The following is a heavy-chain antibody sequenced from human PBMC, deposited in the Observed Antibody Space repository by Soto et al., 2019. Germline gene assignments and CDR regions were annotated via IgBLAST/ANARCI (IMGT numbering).Heavy chain of an antibody. D-gene: IGHD1-26*01. CDR2: ISHDGTNK. CDR1: GFTFSNYA. CDR3: AREADPVGANDAFDI. Sequence: GGSLILSCAASGFTFSNYAIHWARQAPGRGLEWVALISHDGTNKHYADSVKGRFTISRDNLKNTVYLQMNSLKPDDTAVFYCAREADPVGANDAFDIWGQGRMVTVSS. J-gene: IGHJ3*02. V-gene: IGHV3-30-3*01.